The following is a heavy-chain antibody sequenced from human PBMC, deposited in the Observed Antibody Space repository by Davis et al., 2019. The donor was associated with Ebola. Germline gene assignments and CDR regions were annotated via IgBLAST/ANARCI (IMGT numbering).Heavy chain of an antibody. D-gene: IGHD4-17*01. J-gene: IGHJ6*03. V-gene: IGHV3-30*03. CDR1: GFTFSSYS. Sequence: PGGSLRLSCAASGFTFSSYSMNWVRQAPGKGLEWVAVISYDGSNKYYADSVKGRFTISRDNSKNTLYLQMNSLRAEDTAVYYCARSGRPTVTTPYYYYYYYMDVWGKGTTVTVSS. CDR2: ISYDGSNK. CDR3: ARSGRPTVTTPYYYYYYYMDV.